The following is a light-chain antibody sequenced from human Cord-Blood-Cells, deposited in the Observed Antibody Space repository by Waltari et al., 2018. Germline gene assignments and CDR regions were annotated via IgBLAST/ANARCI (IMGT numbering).Light chain of an antibody. CDR1: QCVLSSSNNKNY. CDR2: WAC. Sequence: DIVMTQSRDYLAESLGERAPISCKSSQCVLSSSNNKNYLAWYQQKQGQPPKLLIYWACTRESVVPDRFSGSGFGTDFNLTISSLQAEDVAVYYCQEYYSTPWTFGQGTKVESK. CDR3: QEYYSTPWT. V-gene: IGKV4-1*01. J-gene: IGKJ1*01.